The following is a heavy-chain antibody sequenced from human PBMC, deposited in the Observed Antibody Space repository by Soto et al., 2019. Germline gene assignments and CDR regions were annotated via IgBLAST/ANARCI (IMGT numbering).Heavy chain of an antibody. CDR1: GYSFTSYW. Sequence: GEALKISCKGSGYSFTSYWIGWVRQMPGKGLEWMGIIYPGDSDTRYSPSFQGQVTISADKSISTAYLQWSSLKASDTAMYYCARRAYRIALADIFCYWGQGTLVTVPQ. CDR2: IYPGDSDT. D-gene: IGHD6-19*01. J-gene: IGHJ4*02. CDR3: ARRAYRIALADIFCY. V-gene: IGHV5-51*01.